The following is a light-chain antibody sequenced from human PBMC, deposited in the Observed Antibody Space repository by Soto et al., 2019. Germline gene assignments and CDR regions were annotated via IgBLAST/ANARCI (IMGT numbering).Light chain of an antibody. J-gene: IGKJ1*01. Sequence: MTHSPCTLSGKIVDRVTIXILASQTISSWLAWYQQKPGKAPKLLIYKASTLKSGVPSRFSGSGSGTEFTLTISSLQPDDFATYYCQHYNSYSEAFGQGTKVDIK. V-gene: IGKV1-5*03. CDR1: QTISSW. CDR3: QHYNSYSEA. CDR2: KAS.